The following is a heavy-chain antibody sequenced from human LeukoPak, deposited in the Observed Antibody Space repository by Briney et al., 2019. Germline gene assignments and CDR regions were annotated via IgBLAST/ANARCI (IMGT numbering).Heavy chain of an antibody. D-gene: IGHD3-16*01. CDR1: GFTFTSSA. CDR2: IDYDSSHI. Sequence: PGGSLRLSCAGSGFTFTSSALNWIRQVPGKGLEWVSSIDYDSSHIYYAASVRGRFSISRGNARDSVYLQMDSLRADDTAVYYCARDPERYLRMGHYDYWGQGTLVIVSS. V-gene: IGHV3-21*01. J-gene: IGHJ4*02. CDR3: ARDPERYLRMGHYDY.